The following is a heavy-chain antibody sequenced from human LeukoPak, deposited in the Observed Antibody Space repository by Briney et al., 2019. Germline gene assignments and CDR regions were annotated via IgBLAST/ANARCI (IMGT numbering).Heavy chain of an antibody. Sequence: PSETLSLTCAVYGGSFSGYYWTWIRQPPGKGLEWIGEINHSAMSAYDPSLKSRAIISVDTSKKQFSLKLTSVTAADTAVYYCASPVHCRGGSCYWGIVGYWGQGTLVTVSS. V-gene: IGHV4-34*01. CDR3: ASPVHCRGGSCYWGIVGY. CDR1: GGSFSGYY. CDR2: INHSAMS. D-gene: IGHD2-15*01. J-gene: IGHJ4*02.